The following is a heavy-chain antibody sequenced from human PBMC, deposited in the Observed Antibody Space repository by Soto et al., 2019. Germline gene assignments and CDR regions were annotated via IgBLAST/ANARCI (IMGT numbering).Heavy chain of an antibody. CDR2: ISYDGSNK. D-gene: IGHD6-19*01. V-gene: IGHV3-30*19. J-gene: IGHJ2*01. Sequence: QVQLVESGGGVVQPGRSLRLSCAASGFTFSSYGMHWVRQAPGKGLEWVAVISYDGSNKYYADSVKGRFTISRDNSKNTLYLQMNSLRAEDTAVYYCARGRDSGWYSWYFDLWGRGTLVTVSS. CDR3: ARGRDSGWYSWYFDL. CDR1: GFTFSSYG.